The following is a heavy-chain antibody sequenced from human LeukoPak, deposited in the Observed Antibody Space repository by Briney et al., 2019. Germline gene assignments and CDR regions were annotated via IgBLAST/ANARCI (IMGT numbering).Heavy chain of an antibody. Sequence: PGVSLRLSCAASGFTFSSYAMSWVRQAPGKGLEWVSAISGSGGSTYYADSVKGRFTISSDNFKDTLYLQMNSLRPDDTAVYYCAKTPKGSGYYYFHYWGQGTLVTVSS. CDR2: ISGSGGST. D-gene: IGHD3-3*01. CDR1: GFTFSSYA. J-gene: IGHJ4*02. CDR3: AKTPKGSGYYYFHY. V-gene: IGHV3-23*01.